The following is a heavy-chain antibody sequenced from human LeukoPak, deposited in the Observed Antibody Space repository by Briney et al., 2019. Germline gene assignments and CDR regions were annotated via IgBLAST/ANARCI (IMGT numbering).Heavy chain of an antibody. CDR1: GGSISSYY. J-gene: IGHJ4*02. V-gene: IGHV4-59*08. CDR3: VRHGDYGDPFDY. Sequence: SETLSLTCTVSGGSISSYYWSWIRQPPGKGLEWIGYIYYSGSTNYNPSLKSRVTISVDTSKNQFSLKLSSVTAADTAVYYCVRHGDYGDPFDYWGQGTLVTVSS. CDR2: IYYSGST. D-gene: IGHD4-17*01.